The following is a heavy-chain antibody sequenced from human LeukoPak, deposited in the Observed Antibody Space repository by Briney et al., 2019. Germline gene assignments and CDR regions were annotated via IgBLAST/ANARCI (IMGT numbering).Heavy chain of an antibody. CDR1: GGSISSGGYY. D-gene: IGHD1-14*01. CDR3: ARDPGPDEGNY. V-gene: IGHV4-31*03. J-gene: IGHJ4*02. Sequence: TASQTLSLTCTVSGGSISSGGYYWSWIRQHPGKGLEWIGYIYYSGSTYYNPSLKSRVTISVDRSKNQFSLKLSSVTAADTAVYYCARDPGPDEGNYWGQGTRVTVSS. CDR2: IYYSGST.